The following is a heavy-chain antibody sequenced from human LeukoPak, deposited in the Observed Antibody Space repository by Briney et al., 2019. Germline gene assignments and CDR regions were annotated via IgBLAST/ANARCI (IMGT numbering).Heavy chain of an antibody. CDR2: ISSSSSYI. D-gene: IGHD3-22*01. CDR1: GFTFSSYS. J-gene: IGHJ1*01. V-gene: IGHV3-21*01. CDR3: ARDRHYYDSSGRFQH. Sequence: GGSLRLSCAASGFTFSSYSMNWVRQAPGKGLEWVSSISSSSSYIYYADSVKGRFTISRDNAKNSLCLQMNSLRAEDTAVYYCARDRHYYDSSGRFQHWGQDTLVTVSS.